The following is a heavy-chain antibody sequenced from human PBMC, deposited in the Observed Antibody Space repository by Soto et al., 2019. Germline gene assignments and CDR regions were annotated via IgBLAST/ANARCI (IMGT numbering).Heavy chain of an antibody. Sequence: PSETLSLTCNVSGGSISGYYWAWIRQPPGKGLEWIGYIYFTGNANYSPSLKSRVTMSVDMSTNQFSLNLRSVTAADTAVYYCARDSPLDNGRNSGLDYWGQGTVVTVSS. CDR3: ARDSPLDNGRNSGLDY. V-gene: IGHV4-59*01. J-gene: IGHJ4*02. CDR1: GGSISGYY. D-gene: IGHD4-17*01. CDR2: IYFTGNA.